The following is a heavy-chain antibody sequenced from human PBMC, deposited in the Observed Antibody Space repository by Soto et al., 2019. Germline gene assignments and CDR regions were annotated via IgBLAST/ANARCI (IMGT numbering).Heavy chain of an antibody. V-gene: IGHV3-9*01. J-gene: IGHJ4*02. CDR3: AKDMFSSSSAATFDY. D-gene: IGHD6-6*01. CDR2: ISWQSGSI. Sequence: EVQLVESGGGLAQPGRSLRLSCAASGFIFDDYAMHWVRQAPGKGLEWVSGISWQSGSIRYADSVKGRFTISRDNAKNSLYIQMNSLSVEDTALYYCAKDMFSSSSAATFDYWGQGILVTVSS. CDR1: GFIFDDYA.